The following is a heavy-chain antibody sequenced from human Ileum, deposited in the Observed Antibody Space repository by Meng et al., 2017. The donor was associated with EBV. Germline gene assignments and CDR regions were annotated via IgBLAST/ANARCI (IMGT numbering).Heavy chain of an antibody. CDR2: VYHRGDT. J-gene: IGHJ4*02. D-gene: IGHD1-1*01. CDR1: GGSISSINW. V-gene: IGHV4-4*02. CDR3: GRDQGRELVNH. Sequence: QVQLQVSGPGLVTPSGTLSLPCACSGGSISSINWWSWLRQPPGKGLEWIGEVYHRGDTNYNPSLKSRVDISVDKSKNQFYLSLFSVTAADTAVYYCGRDQGRELVNHWGQGTLVTVSS.